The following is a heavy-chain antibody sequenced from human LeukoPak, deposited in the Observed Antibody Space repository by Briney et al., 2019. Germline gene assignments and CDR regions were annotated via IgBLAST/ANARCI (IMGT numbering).Heavy chain of an antibody. D-gene: IGHD3-10*01. V-gene: IGHV3-30*05. J-gene: IGHJ4*02. Sequence: GRSLRLSCAASGFTFSSYGMHWVRQAPGKDLEWVAVISYDGSNKYFADSVKGRFTISRDNSKNTLYLQMNSLRAEDTAVYYCARDSTYYYGSGSSGPHYFDYWGQGTLVTVSS. CDR3: ARDSTYYYGSGSSGPHYFDY. CDR1: GFTFSSYG. CDR2: ISYDGSNK.